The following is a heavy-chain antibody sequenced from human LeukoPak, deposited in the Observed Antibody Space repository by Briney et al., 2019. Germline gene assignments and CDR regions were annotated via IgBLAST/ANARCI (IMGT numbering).Heavy chain of an antibody. D-gene: IGHD1-26*01. V-gene: IGHV4-4*07. CDR2: IYTSGST. CDR1: GGSISSYY. J-gene: IGHJ3*02. Sequence: PSGTLSLTCTVSGGSISSYYWSWIRQPAGKGLEWIGRIYTSGSTNYNPSLKSRVTMSVDTSKNQFSPTLSSVTAADTAVYYCARDRFYSGSYPNSINDAFDIWGQGTMVTVSS. CDR3: ARDRFYSGSYPNSINDAFDI.